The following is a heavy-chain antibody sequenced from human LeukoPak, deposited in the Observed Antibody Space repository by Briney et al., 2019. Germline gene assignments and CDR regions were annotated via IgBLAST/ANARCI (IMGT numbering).Heavy chain of an antibody. Sequence: GASVKVSCKASGYTFTGYYMHWVRQAPGQGLEWMGWINPNSGSTNYAQKFQGRVTMTRDTSISTAYMELSRLRSGDTAVYYCARGGWLRETYYYYGMDVWGQGTTVTVSS. J-gene: IGHJ6*02. CDR1: GYTFTGYY. CDR3: ARGGWLRETYYYYGMDV. V-gene: IGHV1-2*02. CDR2: INPNSGST. D-gene: IGHD5-12*01.